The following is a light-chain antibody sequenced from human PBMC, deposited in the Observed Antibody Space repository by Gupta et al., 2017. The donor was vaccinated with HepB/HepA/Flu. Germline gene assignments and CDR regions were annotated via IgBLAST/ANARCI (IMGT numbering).Light chain of an antibody. Sequence: DMVMTQSPLSLTVTPGVPASISCRPSQSRLHMNGYNYLDWYLHEPGQSPQLLIYLGSNRASAVRDRFSGSGSGTDFTLKIMRGEAEDVGVYYCSQALPTRITFGQGTPLEIK. CDR2: LGS. J-gene: IGKJ5*01. CDR1: QSRLHMNGYNY. V-gene: IGKV2-28*01. CDR3: SQALPTRIT.